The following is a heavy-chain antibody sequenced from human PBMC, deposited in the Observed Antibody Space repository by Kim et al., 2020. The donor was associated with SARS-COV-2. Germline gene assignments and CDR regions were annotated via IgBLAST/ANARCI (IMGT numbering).Heavy chain of an antibody. CDR1: GDSVSSKSAA. V-gene: IGHV6-1*01. J-gene: IGHJ5*02. CDR2: TYYRSKWNN. CDR3: ARESPWCSGDTCYSRWFNP. D-gene: IGHD2-15*01. Sequence: SQTLSLTCAISGDSVSSKSAAWNWIRQSPSRGLEWLGRTYYRSKWNNDYAVSVKSRITISPDTSKNHFSLQLNSVTPEDTAVYYCARESPWCSGDTCYSRWFNPWGQGTLGTVSS.